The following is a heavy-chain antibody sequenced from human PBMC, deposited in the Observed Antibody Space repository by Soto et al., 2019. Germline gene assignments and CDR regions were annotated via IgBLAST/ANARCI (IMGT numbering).Heavy chain of an antibody. Sequence: SETLSLTCSVSGGSGNNNKYYWSWIRQPPGKGLEWIGYMYYGGSTDYNPSLKNRVTISIDTSKNQFSLSLTSVTAADTAVYYCARTSEHWLVGEDDSWGQGTLVTVPS. CDR1: GGSGNNNKYY. V-gene: IGHV4-61*01. D-gene: IGHD6-19*01. J-gene: IGHJ4*02. CDR3: ARTSEHWLVGEDDS. CDR2: MYYGGST.